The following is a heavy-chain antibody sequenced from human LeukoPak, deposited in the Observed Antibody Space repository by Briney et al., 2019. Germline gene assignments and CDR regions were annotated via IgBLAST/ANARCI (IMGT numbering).Heavy chain of an antibody. V-gene: IGHV3-23*01. Sequence: GGSLRLSCAASGFTFSSYAMSWVRQAPGKGLKWVSTINDNGDGTYYADSVKGRFTISRDNSYNTVSLQMNSLRAEDTAVYYCAKDQVVPAARNDYWGQGTLVTVSS. CDR2: INDNGDGT. CDR3: AKDQVVPAARNDY. CDR1: GFTFSSYA. J-gene: IGHJ4*02. D-gene: IGHD2-2*01.